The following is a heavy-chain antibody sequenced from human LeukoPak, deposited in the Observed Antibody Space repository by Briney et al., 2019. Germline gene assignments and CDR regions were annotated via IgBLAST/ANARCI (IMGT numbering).Heavy chain of an antibody. CDR2: ITDTGDAT. CDR3: AKGALIAAADLYYMDV. D-gene: IGHD6-13*01. Sequence: GGSLRLSCAASGFTFRNFAMAWVRQAPGKRLEWVSSITDTGDATGYTESVKGRFTISRDNSKGTVWLQMNSLRAEDTAVYYCAKGALIAAADLYYMDVWGKGTTVTVSS. J-gene: IGHJ6*03. V-gene: IGHV3-23*01. CDR1: GFTFRNFA.